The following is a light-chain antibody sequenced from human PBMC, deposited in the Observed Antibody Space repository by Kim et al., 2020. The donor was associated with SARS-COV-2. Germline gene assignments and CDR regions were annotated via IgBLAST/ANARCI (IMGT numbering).Light chain of an antibody. V-gene: IGLV7-46*01. CDR3: LLTYGGGLV. CDR1: TGAVTSGHY. CDR2: DTI. J-gene: IGLJ2*01. Sequence: PGGAVTLSCGASTGAVTSGHYPYWFQRVPGQAPRTLIYDTINKASWTPARFSGSLLGGKATLTLSGAEPEDDSDYFCLLTYGGGLVFGGGTQLTVL.